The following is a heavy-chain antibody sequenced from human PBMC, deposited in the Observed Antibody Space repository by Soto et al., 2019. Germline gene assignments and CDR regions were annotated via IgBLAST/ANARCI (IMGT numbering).Heavy chain of an antibody. CDR1: GFTFRTSW. CDR3: ARGNYGPDY. J-gene: IGHJ4*02. CDR2: INDDGSTT. Sequence: EVLLVESGGGLVQPGGSLRLSCAASGFTFRTSWMYWVRQPPGKGLVWVSRINDDGSTTTYADYVKGRFTISRDNAKNTLFMQMDSLRAEDMGVYYCARGNYGPDYWGQGILVTVSS. D-gene: IGHD3-10*01. V-gene: IGHV3-74*03.